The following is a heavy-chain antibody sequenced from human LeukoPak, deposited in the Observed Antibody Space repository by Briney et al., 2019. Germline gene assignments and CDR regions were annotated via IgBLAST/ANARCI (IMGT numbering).Heavy chain of an antibody. Sequence: GGSLRLSCAASGFTFSSYAMHWVRQAPGEGLEWVAVISYDGSNKYYADSVKGRFTISRDNSKNTLYLQMNSLRAEDTAVYYCARARPFDYWGQGTLVTVSS. J-gene: IGHJ4*02. V-gene: IGHV3-30-3*01. CDR1: GFTFSSYA. CDR2: ISYDGSNK. CDR3: ARARPFDY.